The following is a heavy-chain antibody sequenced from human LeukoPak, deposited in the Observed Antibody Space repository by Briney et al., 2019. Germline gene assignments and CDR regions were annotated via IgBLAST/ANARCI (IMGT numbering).Heavy chain of an antibody. CDR1: GYTFISYG. CDR2: ISAYNGNT. CDR3: ARDGGDGATIDY. Sequence: GSVKVSCKASGYTFISYGTSWVRQAPGQGLEGMGWISAYNGNTNYAQNLQGRDTMTRDTSTSTAYMELRSLRSDDTAVYYCARDGGDGATIDYWGQGTLVTVSS. D-gene: IGHD3-16*01. J-gene: IGHJ4*02. V-gene: IGHV1-18*01.